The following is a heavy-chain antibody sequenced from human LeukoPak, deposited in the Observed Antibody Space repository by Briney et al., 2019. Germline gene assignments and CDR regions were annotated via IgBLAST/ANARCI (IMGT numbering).Heavy chain of an antibody. CDR3: ARPRRLAVAAPYYFDY. CDR2: INHSGST. Sequence: SETLSLTCAVYGGSFSGYYWSWIRQPPGKGLEWIGEINHSGSTNYNPSLKSRVTISVDTSKNQFSLKLSSVTAADTAVYYCARPRRLAVAAPYYFDYWGQGTLVTVSS. J-gene: IGHJ4*02. CDR1: GGSFSGYY. D-gene: IGHD6-19*01. V-gene: IGHV4-34*01.